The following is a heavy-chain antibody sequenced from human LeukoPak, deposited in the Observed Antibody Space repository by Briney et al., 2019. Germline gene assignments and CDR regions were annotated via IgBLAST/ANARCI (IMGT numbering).Heavy chain of an antibody. CDR1: GYTFTGYY. J-gene: IGHJ5*02. CDR2: VNPNSGGT. CDR3: ARGFRSYYYGSGAGNWFDP. D-gene: IGHD3-10*01. V-gene: IGHV1-2*02. Sequence: ASVKVSCKASGYTFTGYYMHWVRQAPGQGLEWMGWVNPNSGGTNYAEKFQGRVTMTRDTSISTAYMELSRLRSDDTAVYYCARGFRSYYYGSGAGNWFDPWGQGTLVTVSS.